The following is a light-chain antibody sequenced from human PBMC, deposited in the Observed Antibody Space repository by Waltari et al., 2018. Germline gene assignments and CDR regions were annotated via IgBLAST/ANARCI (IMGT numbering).Light chain of an antibody. J-gene: IGKJ4*01. V-gene: IGKV1-39*01. CDR1: RFINNY. CDR3: LQTLTTPLT. CDR2: AAS. Sequence: DIQMTQSPSSLSASVGDRVTITCRAGRFINNYLNWYQQKPGKAPKLLIYAASTLHSGVPSRFSGGGSGTDFPLTVSSLQADDFATYYCLQTLTTPLTFGGGTIVDIK.